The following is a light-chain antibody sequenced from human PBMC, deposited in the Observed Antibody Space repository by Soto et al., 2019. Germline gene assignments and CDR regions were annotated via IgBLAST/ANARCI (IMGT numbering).Light chain of an antibody. CDR3: QQYNTYPLT. J-gene: IGKJ4*01. CDR2: KAS. Sequence: DIQMTQSPSTLSASVGDRVTITCRASQSISTWLAWYQQKPGKAPKLLIYKASSLEGGVPSRFGGSRSGTLFNITISSLHPDDFATDYCQQYNTYPLTFGGGTTVDIK. CDR1: QSISTW. V-gene: IGKV1-5*03.